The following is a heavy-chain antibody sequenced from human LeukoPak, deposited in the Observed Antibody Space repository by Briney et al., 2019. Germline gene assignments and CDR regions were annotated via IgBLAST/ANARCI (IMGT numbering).Heavy chain of an antibody. CDR3: ATSDDSSGYYADY. Sequence: ASVTVSCTVSGYTLTELSMHWVRQAPGKGLEWMGGFDPEDGETIYAQKFQGRVTMTEDTSTDTAYMELSSLRSEDTAVYYCATSDDSSGYYADYWGQGTLVTVSS. CDR2: FDPEDGET. D-gene: IGHD3-22*01. CDR1: GYTLTELS. V-gene: IGHV1-24*01. J-gene: IGHJ4*02.